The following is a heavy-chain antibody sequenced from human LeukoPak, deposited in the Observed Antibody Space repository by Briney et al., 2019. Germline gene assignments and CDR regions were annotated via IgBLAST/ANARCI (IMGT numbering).Heavy chain of an antibody. Sequence: PGGSLRLSCAASGFTFSNYAMSWVRQAPGKGLEWVSGISGDGASTYYADSVKGRSTISRDNSKNTVYLQVNSLRAGDAAIYYCARSPGYCSTPTCPYYFDYWGQGTLVTVSS. CDR2: ISGDGAST. CDR3: ARSPGYCSTPTCPYYFDY. J-gene: IGHJ4*02. CDR1: GFTFSNYA. V-gene: IGHV3-23*01. D-gene: IGHD2-2*01.